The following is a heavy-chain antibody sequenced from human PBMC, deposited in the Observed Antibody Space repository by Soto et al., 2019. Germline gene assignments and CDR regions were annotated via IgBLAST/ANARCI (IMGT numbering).Heavy chain of an antibody. CDR1: GFTFNSYS. CDR2: ISSFSNYM. J-gene: IGHJ6*02. V-gene: IGHV3-21*01. D-gene: IGHD6-13*01. Sequence: EVQLVESGGGLVKPGGSLRLSCAVSGFTFNSYSMNWVRQAPGKGLEWVSSISSFSNYMYYTDSVKGRFTISRDNARNSLYLHMNSLRAEDTAVYYCARAGGYSRTTPNPIAYDMDVWGQGTTVTVSS. CDR3: ARAGGYSRTTPNPIAYDMDV.